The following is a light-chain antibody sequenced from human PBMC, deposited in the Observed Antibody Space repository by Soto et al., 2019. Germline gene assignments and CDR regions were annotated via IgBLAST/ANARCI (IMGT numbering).Light chain of an antibody. Sequence: DIQMTQSPSSLSASVGDRVTITCRASQNIASYLNWYQQKPGKAPKLLISGASSLQTGVPSRFSGSGSGTDFTLTISSLQPEDFASYYCQQSYSAPLTLGGGTKVDIK. CDR1: QNIASY. CDR2: GAS. V-gene: IGKV1-39*01. J-gene: IGKJ4*01. CDR3: QQSYSAPLT.